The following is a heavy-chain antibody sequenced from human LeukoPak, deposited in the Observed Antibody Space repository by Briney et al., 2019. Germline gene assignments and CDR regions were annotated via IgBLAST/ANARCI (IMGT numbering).Heavy chain of an antibody. D-gene: IGHD3-22*01. CDR1: GFTFSSYA. V-gene: IGHV3-23*01. Sequence: PGGSLRLSCAASGFTFSSYAMSWVRQAPGKGLEWVSAISGSGGSTYYADSVKGRFTISRDNSKNTLYLQMNSLRAEDTAVYYCARTTAAGSGYYWPLDYWGQGTLVTVSS. CDR3: ARTTAAGSGYYWPLDY. CDR2: ISGSGGST. J-gene: IGHJ4*02.